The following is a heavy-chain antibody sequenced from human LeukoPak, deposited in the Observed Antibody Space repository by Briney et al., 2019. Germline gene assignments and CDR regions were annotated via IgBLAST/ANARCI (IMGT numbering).Heavy chain of an antibody. D-gene: IGHD3-16*01. CDR1: GGSISSYY. Sequence: SETLSLTCTVSGGSISSYYWSWIRQPAGKGLEWIGRINTSGSTKYNPSLKSRVTMSVDMSNNQFSLKLSSVTAADSAVYYCARSVLDETYYMDVWGKGTTVTVSS. V-gene: IGHV4-4*07. CDR2: INTSGST. J-gene: IGHJ6*03. CDR3: ARSVLDETYYMDV.